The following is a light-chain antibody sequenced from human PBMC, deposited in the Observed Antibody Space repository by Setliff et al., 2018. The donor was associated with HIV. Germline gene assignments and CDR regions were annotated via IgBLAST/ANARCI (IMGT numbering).Light chain of an antibody. V-gene: IGLV2-11*01. J-gene: IGLJ1*01. CDR3: CSYAGSSTYV. CDR1: TSNVGGYNY. CDR2: EVS. Sequence: QSALTQPRSVSGSPGQSVTISCTGTTSNVGGYNYVSWYQHHPGKAPKLMIYEVSKRPSGVSNRFSGSKSGNTASLTISGLQAEDEADCYCCSYAGSSTYVFGTGTKVTVL.